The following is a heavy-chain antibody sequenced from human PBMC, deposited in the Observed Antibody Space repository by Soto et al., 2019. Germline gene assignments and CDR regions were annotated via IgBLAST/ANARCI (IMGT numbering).Heavy chain of an antibody. J-gene: IGHJ1*01. D-gene: IGHD3-22*01. CDR1: GGSIFSNNYY. CDR2: IYYSGST. Sequence: QLQLQESGPGLVKPSETLSLTCSVSGGSIFSNNYYWGWIRQPPGKGLEWIGSIYYSGSTYYNPSLKSRVTISVDTSKNQFSLKLSSVTAADTAVYFCARTYYYDSSGYYSLSFQHWGQGTLVTVSS. V-gene: IGHV4-39*01. CDR3: ARTYYYDSSGYYSLSFQH.